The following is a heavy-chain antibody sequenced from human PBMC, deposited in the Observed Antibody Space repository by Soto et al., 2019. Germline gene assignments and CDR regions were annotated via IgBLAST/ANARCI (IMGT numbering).Heavy chain of an antibody. V-gene: IGHV4-30-4*01. CDR2: IYNSGIT. CDR3: ARGVTVFGLVSRFWFDP. CDR1: GGSISSGDYS. Sequence: SETLSLTCTVSGGSISSGDYSWSWVRQSPGKGLEWIGHIYNSGITYYNPSLKSRVVISIDTSRNQFSLRLNSLTAADRAVYFCARGVTVFGLVSRFWFDPWGQGTVVTVSS. J-gene: IGHJ5*02. D-gene: IGHD3-3*01.